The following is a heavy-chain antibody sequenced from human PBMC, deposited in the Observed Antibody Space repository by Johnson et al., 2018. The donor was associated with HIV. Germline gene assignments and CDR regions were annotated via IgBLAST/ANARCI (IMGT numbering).Heavy chain of an antibody. J-gene: IGHJ3*02. CDR2: ISYDGSIK. Sequence: QVQLVESGGGLVQSGGSLRLSCGASGFTFNSYAIHWVRQAPGKGLEWVGVISYDGSIKYYADSVKGRFTISRDSSKDTLYLQMNSLRAEDTAVYYCARDSRISLIVVVSRGGFDIWGQGTMVTVSS. D-gene: IGHD3-22*01. V-gene: IGHV3-30*14. CDR1: GFTFNSYA. CDR3: ARDSRISLIVVVSRGGFDI.